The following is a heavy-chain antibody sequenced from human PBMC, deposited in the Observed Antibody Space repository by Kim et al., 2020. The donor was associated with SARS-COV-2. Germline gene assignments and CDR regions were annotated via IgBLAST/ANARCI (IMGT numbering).Heavy chain of an antibody. Sequence: TNFNPSLGSRVTLSVATSKNQFSLTLTSVTTADTAIYYCARGGATRRRLDSWGRGTLVTVSS. V-gene: IGHV4-59*09. CDR2: T. D-gene: IGHD3-16*01. CDR3: ARGGATRRRLDS. J-gene: IGHJ4*02.